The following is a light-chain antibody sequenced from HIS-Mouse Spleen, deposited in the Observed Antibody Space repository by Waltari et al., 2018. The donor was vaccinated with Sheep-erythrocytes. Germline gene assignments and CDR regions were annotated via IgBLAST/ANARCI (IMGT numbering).Light chain of an antibody. CDR1: RPTIGNNA. CDR3: AAWDDSLNGWV. Sequence: QSVLTQPPSVSEAPRQRVTLSCSGRRPTIGNNAVTSYQQLPGTAPKLLIYYDDLLPSGVSDRFSGSKSGTSASLAISGLQSEDEADYYCAAWDDSLNGWVFGGGTKLTVL. J-gene: IGLJ3*02. CDR2: YDD. V-gene: IGLV1-36*01.